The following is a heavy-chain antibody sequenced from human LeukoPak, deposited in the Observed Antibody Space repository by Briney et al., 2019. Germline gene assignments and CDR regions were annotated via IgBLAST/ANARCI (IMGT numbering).Heavy chain of an antibody. Sequence: GGSLRLSCAASGFTFSDYYMSWIRQAPGKGLEWVSYISSSGSTIYYADSVKGRFTISRDNAKNSLYLQMNSLRAEDTAVYYCARGTLQTVLRFLEWLLYYMDVWGKGTTVTVSS. J-gene: IGHJ6*03. CDR3: ARGTLQTVLRFLEWLLYYMDV. CDR2: ISSSGSTI. V-gene: IGHV3-11*04. D-gene: IGHD3-3*01. CDR1: GFTFSDYY.